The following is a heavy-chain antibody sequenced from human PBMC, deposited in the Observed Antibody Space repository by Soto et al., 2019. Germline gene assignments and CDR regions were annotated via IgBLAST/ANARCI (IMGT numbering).Heavy chain of an antibody. CDR3: ARAIIALTYYDFWSGSYYFDY. D-gene: IGHD3-3*01. Sequence: SETLSLTCTVSGGSISSYYWSWIRQPPGKGLEWIGYIYYSGSTNYNPSLKSRVTISVDTSKNQFSLKLSSVTAADTAVYYCARAIIALTYYDFWSGSYYFDYWDQGTLVTV. V-gene: IGHV4-59*01. J-gene: IGHJ4*02. CDR2: IYYSGST. CDR1: GGSISSYY.